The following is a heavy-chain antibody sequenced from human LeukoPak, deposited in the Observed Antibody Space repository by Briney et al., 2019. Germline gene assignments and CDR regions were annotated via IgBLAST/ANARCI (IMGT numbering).Heavy chain of an antibody. CDR3: AIEGGATPFDY. CDR1: GYTFTGYY. V-gene: IGHV1-2*02. CDR2: INPNSGGT. Sequence: GASVKVSCKASGYTFTGYYIHWVRPAPGHGLEWMGRINPNSGGTNYAQKFQGRVTMTRDTSISTSYMTPSRLRSDDTRVYYCAIEGGATPFDYWGQGALVTVSS. J-gene: IGHJ4*02. D-gene: IGHD1-26*01.